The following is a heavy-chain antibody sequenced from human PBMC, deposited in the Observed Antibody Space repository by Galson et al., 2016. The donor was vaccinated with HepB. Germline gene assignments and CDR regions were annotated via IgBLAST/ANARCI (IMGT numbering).Heavy chain of an antibody. Sequence: SVKVSCKASGYTFTSYGISWVRQAPGQGLEWMGWISSSHGYTNYAQKFQDRLTMTTDTSTSTGYMELRNLRSDDTAVYYCARDLILGATTDFWGQGTLVTVSS. J-gene: IGHJ4*02. CDR3: ARDLILGATTDF. CDR1: GYTFTSYG. V-gene: IGHV1-18*01. CDR2: ISSSHGYT. D-gene: IGHD1-26*01.